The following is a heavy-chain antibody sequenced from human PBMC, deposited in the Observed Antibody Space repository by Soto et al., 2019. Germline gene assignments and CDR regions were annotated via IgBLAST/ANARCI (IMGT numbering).Heavy chain of an antibody. Sequence: QVQLVQSGAEVKKPGSSVRVSCKASGGTFSNFTISWVRQAPGQGLEWMGGIIPIFRTPNYARKFQDRVTIIADESTSTAYMELSSLKSEDTAVYYCARDYYYDTYGAPFEYFHHWGQGTLVTVSS. CDR3: ARDYYYDTYGAPFEYFHH. CDR1: GGTFSNFT. V-gene: IGHV1-69*12. CDR2: IIPIFRTP. D-gene: IGHD3-22*01. J-gene: IGHJ1*01.